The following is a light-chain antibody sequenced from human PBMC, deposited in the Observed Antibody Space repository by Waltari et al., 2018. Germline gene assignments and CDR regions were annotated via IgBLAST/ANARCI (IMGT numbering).Light chain of an antibody. CDR1: QNILYNSNNKNY. V-gene: IGKV4-1*01. CDR2: WAS. J-gene: IGKJ1*01. Sequence: DIVLTQSPDSLPVSLGERATINCKSSQNILYNSNNKNYLAWYQQKPGQPPKLLIYWASTRESGVPDRFSGSGSGTDFTRTISSLQAEDVAVYYCQQYFGTPWTFGQGTKVEIK. CDR3: QQYFGTPWT.